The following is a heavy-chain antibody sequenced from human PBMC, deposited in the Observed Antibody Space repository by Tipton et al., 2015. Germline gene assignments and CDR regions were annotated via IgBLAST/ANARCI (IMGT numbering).Heavy chain of an antibody. Sequence: TLSLTCTVSGGSISSYYWSWIRQPPGKGLEWLGYIFDDGSISYNPSLKTRVTISRDTSKNQFSLKLSSVTAADTAMYYCATTRITLFENWFDSWGQGILVTVSS. V-gene: IGHV4-59*01. CDR3: ATTRITLFENWFDS. CDR2: IFDDGSI. CDR1: GGSISSYY. D-gene: IGHD3-3*01. J-gene: IGHJ5*01.